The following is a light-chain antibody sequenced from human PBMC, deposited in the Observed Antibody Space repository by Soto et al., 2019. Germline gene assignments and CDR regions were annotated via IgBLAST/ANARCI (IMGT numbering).Light chain of an antibody. CDR2: SNN. J-gene: IGLJ3*02. Sequence: QSVLTQPPSASGTPGQRVAISCSGSSSNIGRNTVDWYQQFPGTAPKLLIHSNNQRPSGVPGRFSGSKSGTSASLAISGLQSEDEADYYCASWDNSLNGWVFGGGTKLTVL. CDR3: ASWDNSLNGWV. V-gene: IGLV1-44*01. CDR1: SSNIGRNT.